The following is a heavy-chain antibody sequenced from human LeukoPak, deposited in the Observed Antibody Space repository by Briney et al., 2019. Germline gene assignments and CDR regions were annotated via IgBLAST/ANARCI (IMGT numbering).Heavy chain of an antibody. V-gene: IGHV4-59*01. J-gene: IGHJ3*02. D-gene: IGHD3-22*01. CDR2: IYYSGST. CDR1: GGSISSYY. Sequence: SETLSLTCTVSGGSISSYYWSWIRQPPGKGLEWIGYIYYSGSTNYNPSLKSRVTISVDTSKNQFSLKLSSVTAADTAVYYCARDASTYYYDSSGYAFDIWGQGTMVTVSS. CDR3: ARDASTYYYDSSGYAFDI.